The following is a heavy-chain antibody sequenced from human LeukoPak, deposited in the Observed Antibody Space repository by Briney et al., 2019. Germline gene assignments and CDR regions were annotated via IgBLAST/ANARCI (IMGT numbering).Heavy chain of an antibody. CDR3: AKDSSGYDRVMYQFDY. J-gene: IGHJ4*02. CDR1: GFTFTSYV. Sequence: PGGSLRLSCAASGFTFTSYVMSWVRQAPGKGLDWVSSISGSGGSTWYADSVKGRFTISRDNSKNTLYLQMNSLRAEDTAVYYCAKDSSGYDRVMYQFDYWGQGTLVTVSS. D-gene: IGHD5-12*01. CDR2: ISGSGGST. V-gene: IGHV3-23*01.